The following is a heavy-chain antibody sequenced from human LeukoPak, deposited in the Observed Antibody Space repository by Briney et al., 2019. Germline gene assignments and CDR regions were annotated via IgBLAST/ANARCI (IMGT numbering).Heavy chain of an antibody. V-gene: IGHV3-23*01. CDR2: ISGSGDNT. J-gene: IGHJ4*02. CDR3: AKGSYYDSSGSFYFDY. CDR1: GFTFSSYA. Sequence: GGSLRLSCAASGFTFSSYAMSWVRRAPGKGLEWVSGISGSGDNTYYADSVEGRFTISRDNSKNTLYVQVNSLGTEDTAAYYCAKGSYYDSSGSFYFDYWGQGTLVTVSS. D-gene: IGHD3-22*01.